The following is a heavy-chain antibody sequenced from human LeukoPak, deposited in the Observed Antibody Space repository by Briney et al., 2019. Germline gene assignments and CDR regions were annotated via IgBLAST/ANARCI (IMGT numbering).Heavy chain of an antibody. Sequence: GGSLRLSCAASGFTFSNYGMSWVRQAPGKGLEWVSAISGSGGDTYYANSVKGRFTISRDNSENTLYLQLNSLRAEDTAVYYCAKARDLYDSSGYYSFSWYFDLWGRGTLVSVSS. D-gene: IGHD3-22*01. CDR3: AKARDLYDSSGYYSFSWYFDL. V-gene: IGHV3-23*01. J-gene: IGHJ2*01. CDR1: GFTFSNYG. CDR2: ISGSGGDT.